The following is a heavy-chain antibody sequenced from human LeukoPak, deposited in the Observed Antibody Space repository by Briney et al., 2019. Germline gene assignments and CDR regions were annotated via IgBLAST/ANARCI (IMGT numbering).Heavy chain of an antibody. V-gene: IGHV3-30*04. J-gene: IGHJ6*03. Sequence: PGGSLRLSCAASGFTFSNYAMDWVRQAPGKGLEWVTLISYDGSNKFYADSVKGRFTISRDNSKNTLYLQMNSLRAEDTAVYYCARERSSWYRHYYYYMDVWGKGTTVTVSS. CDR1: GFTFSNYA. D-gene: IGHD6-13*01. CDR3: ARERSSWYRHYYYYMDV. CDR2: ISYDGSNK.